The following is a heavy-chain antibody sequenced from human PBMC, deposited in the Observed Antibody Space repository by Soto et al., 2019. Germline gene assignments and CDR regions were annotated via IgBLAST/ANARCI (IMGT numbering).Heavy chain of an antibody. CDR3: ASTYSTSWYWFDP. J-gene: IGHJ5*02. CDR2: IFSNDEK. V-gene: IGHV2-26*04. D-gene: IGHD6-13*01. Sequence: QVTVKESGPVLVKPTETLTLTCTVSGFSLSNAGLGVSWIRQPPGKALEWLAHIFSNDEKSYSTSLKSRLTISRDTSKRQVVLTMTNTDPVDTATYYCASTYSTSWYWFDPWGQGTLVTVSS. CDR1: GFSLSNAGLG.